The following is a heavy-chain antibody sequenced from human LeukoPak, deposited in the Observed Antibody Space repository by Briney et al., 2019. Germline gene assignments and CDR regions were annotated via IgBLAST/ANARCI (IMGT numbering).Heavy chain of an antibody. CDR1: GFSFSSYA. CDR3: ARGDHIIMIRGQDF. J-gene: IGHJ4*02. Sequence: GGSLRLSCAASGFSFSSYAMHWVRQAPGKVLEWVAVISYDETNKYYADSVKGRFTISRDNSQNILYLQMNSLRAEDTAVYYCARGDHIIMIRGQDFWGQGTLVTVSS. D-gene: IGHD3-10*01. V-gene: IGHV3-30-3*01. CDR2: ISYDETNK.